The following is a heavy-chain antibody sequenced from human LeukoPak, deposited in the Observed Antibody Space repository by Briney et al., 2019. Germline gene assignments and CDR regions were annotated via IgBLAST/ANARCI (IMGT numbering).Heavy chain of an antibody. CDR2: IYHSGST. D-gene: IGHD6-25*01. CDR3: ARDRGVAAPDAFDI. V-gene: IGHV4-38-2*02. CDR1: GYSISSGYY. Sequence: SETLSLTCTVSGYSISSGYYWGWIRQPPGKGLEWIGTIYHSGSTYYNPSLKSQVTISLDTSKNQFSLKLSSVTAADTAVYYCARDRGVAAPDAFDIWGQGTMVTVSS. J-gene: IGHJ3*02.